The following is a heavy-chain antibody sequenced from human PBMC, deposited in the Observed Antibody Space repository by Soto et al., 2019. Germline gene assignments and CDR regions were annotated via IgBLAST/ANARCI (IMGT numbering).Heavy chain of an antibody. D-gene: IGHD6-25*01. CDR2: IDSIGRT. CDR1: EFSLSTNS. CDR3: ASVPEVGHDSTGYPWGAFDL. Sequence: LRLSCAASEFSLSTNSIHWVRQAPGKGLEYVSAIDSIGRTYYSNSVRGRFTISRDTSKNMVYLQMGGLTTEDTGVYYCASVPEVGHDSTGYPWGAFDLWGQGTMVTLS. J-gene: IGHJ3*01. V-gene: IGHV3-64*01.